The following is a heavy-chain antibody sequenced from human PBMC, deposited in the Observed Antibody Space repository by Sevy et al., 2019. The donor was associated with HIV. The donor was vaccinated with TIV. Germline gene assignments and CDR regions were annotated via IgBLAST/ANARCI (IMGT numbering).Heavy chain of an antibody. CDR1: GYTFTSYG. J-gene: IGHJ6*02. Sequence: ASVKVSCKASGYTFTSYGISWVRQAPGQGLEWMGWISAYNGNTNYAQKLQGRVTMTTDTSTSTAYMELRSLRSDDTAVYYCARDTITMVRGVIRPTVYYYYGMDVWGQGTTVTDSS. CDR3: ARDTITMVRGVIRPTVYYYYGMDV. CDR2: ISAYNGNT. D-gene: IGHD3-10*01. V-gene: IGHV1-18*01.